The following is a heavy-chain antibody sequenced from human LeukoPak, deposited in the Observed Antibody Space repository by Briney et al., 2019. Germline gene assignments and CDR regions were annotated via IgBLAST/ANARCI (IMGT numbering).Heavy chain of an antibody. CDR1: GGSMSSYY. Sequence: SETLSLTCTVSGGSMSSYYWTWIRQPPGKGLEWIGYIYYRGGPNYNPSLKSRVSISVDTSKNQFSLKLSSVTAADTGVYYCARVVSSWSQLDYWGQGTLVTVSS. V-gene: IGHV4-59*01. D-gene: IGHD6-13*01. CDR2: IYYRGGP. J-gene: IGHJ4*02. CDR3: ARVVSSWSQLDY.